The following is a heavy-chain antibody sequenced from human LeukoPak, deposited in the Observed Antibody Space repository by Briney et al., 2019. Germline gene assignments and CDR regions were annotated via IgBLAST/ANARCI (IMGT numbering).Heavy chain of an antibody. D-gene: IGHD3-10*01. CDR1: GYSISSGYY. J-gene: IGHJ4*02. Sequence: SETLSLTCAVSGYSISSGYYWGWIRQPPGKGLEWIGSIYHSGSTYYNPSLKSRVTVSVDTSKNRFSLELSSVTAADTAVYYCARDPEYYGSGSSSFFDYWGQGTLVTVSS. CDR2: IYHSGST. CDR3: ARDPEYYGSGSSSFFDY. V-gene: IGHV4-38-2*02.